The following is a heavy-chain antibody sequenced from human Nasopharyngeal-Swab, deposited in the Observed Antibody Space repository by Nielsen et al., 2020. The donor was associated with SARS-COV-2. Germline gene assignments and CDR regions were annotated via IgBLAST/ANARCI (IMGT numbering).Heavy chain of an antibody. CDR1: RFTFSDYY. V-gene: IGHV3-11*06. CDR3: ASDLSGRDDN. Sequence: GESLTISCAASRFTFSDYYMSWVRQAPGKGLEWVSYISSGSGSFTNSADSVKGRFTISRDNAKTSLYLQMNSLRAEDTAVYFCASDLSGRDDNWGQGTLVTVAA. J-gene: IGHJ4*02. D-gene: IGHD6-19*01. CDR2: ISSGSGSFT.